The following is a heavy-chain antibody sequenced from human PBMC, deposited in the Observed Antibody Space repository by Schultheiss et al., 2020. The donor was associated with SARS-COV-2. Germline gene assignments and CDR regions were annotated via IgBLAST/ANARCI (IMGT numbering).Heavy chain of an antibody. D-gene: IGHD2-21*02. Sequence: SETLSLTCAVYGGSFSGYYWSWIRQPPGKGLEWIGEINQSGGTDYNASLKSRVTMSADTSKSHFYLKLSSVTAADTAVYYCARGAMTLFDHWGQGILVTVSS. V-gene: IGHV4-34*01. CDR3: ARGAMTLFDH. J-gene: IGHJ4*02. CDR1: GGSFSGYY. CDR2: INQSGGT.